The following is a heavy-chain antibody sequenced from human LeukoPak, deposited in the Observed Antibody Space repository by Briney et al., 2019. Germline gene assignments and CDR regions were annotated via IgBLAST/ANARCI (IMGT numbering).Heavy chain of an antibody. Sequence: PGRSLRLSCAASGFTFDDYAMHWVRQAPGKCLEWVSGISWNSGSIGYADSVKGRFTISRDNAKNSLYLQMNSLRAEDMALYYCAKGASGGDFYMDVWGKGTTVTVSS. CDR1: GFTFDDYA. J-gene: IGHJ6*03. D-gene: IGHD3-3*01. CDR3: AKGASGGDFYMDV. CDR2: ISWNSGSI. V-gene: IGHV3-9*03.